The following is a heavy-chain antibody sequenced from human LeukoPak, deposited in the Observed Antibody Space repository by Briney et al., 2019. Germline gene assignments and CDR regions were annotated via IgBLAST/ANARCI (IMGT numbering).Heavy chain of an antibody. V-gene: IGHV5-10-1*01. CDR3: TRRGYSGDAFDI. CDR2: IDPSDSYT. Sequence: GESLRISCKGSGYRLTSYWISWVRQTPGKGLEWMGRIDPSDSYTKYSPSFPGHVTISADKSISTAYLQWSSLKASDTAMYYCTRRGYSGDAFDIWGQGTMVTVSS. J-gene: IGHJ3*02. D-gene: IGHD5-12*01. CDR1: GYRLTSYW.